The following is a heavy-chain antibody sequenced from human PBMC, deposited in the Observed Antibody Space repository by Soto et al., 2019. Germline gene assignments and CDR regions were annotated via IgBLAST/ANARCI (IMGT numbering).Heavy chain of an antibody. D-gene: IGHD3-22*01. CDR1: GFTFSSYA. CDR2: ISHDGINK. J-gene: IGHJ6*02. Sequence: TGGSLRLSCAASGFTFSSYAMHWVRQAPGKGLEWLAVISHDGINKYYADSVRGRFTISRDNSKNTLYLQMSSLRAEDTAVYYCARTYYYGSSDYYGPRDYYYGMDVWGQGTTVTVSS. CDR3: ARTYYYGSSDYYGPRDYYYGMDV. V-gene: IGHV3-30-3*01.